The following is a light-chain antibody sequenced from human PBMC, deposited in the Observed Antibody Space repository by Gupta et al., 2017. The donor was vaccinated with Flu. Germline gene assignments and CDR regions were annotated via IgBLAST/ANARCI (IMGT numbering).Light chain of an antibody. CDR2: YAS. CDR3: QQYHRYPVT. V-gene: IGKV1-5*03. J-gene: IGKJ4*01. Sequence: PTLPWLPVGDTDIDADLASDSINSWFAWYQHKPGHTPDLLIYYASNCQSGVPYRFRGSGSGTYFSLTINSLHPKDLACYYCQQYHRYPVTFGGGTKVEI. CDR1: DSINSW.